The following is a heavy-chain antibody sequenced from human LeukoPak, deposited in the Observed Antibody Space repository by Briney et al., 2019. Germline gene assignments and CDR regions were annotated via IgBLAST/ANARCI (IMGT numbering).Heavy chain of an antibody. CDR3: ARPAKGAYYYYYMDV. D-gene: IGHD2-2*01. CDR1: VNSLPTYG. CDR2: ISTYNGNT. V-gene: IGHV1-18*01. J-gene: IGHJ6*03. Sequence: ASVTVSCKSSVNSLPTYGITWVRQAPGQGLEWMGWISTYNGNTQYGQNFQGRVSMTRDTSTNTAYLELRGLRSNDTAVYFCARPAKGAYYYYYMDVWGKGTTVTVSS.